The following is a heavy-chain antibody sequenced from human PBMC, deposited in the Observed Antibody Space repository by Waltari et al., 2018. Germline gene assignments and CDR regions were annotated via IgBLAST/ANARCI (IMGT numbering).Heavy chain of an antibody. V-gene: IGHV3-73*01. CDR3: IRPFEMGID. D-gene: IGHD7-27*01. J-gene: IGHJ4*02. CDR2: IRSRFKDDET. CDR1: GTLLSYYT. Sequence: EVQLVESGGALVQPGGSRKPPCPATGTLLSYYTIPWVRQASGKGLEWVGRIRSRFKDDETAYAESAQGRFTIFRDDSKNTAYLEMNSLKTDDTAVYYCIRPFEMGIDWGQGTQVTVSS.